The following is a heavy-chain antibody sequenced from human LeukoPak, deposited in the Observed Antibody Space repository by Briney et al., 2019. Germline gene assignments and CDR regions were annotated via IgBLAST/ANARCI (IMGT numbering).Heavy chain of an antibody. V-gene: IGHV1-46*01. CDR3: ARDSRDYYDSSGYYNWFDP. CDR1: GYTFTSYY. CDR2: INPSGGGT. Sequence: GASVKVSCKASGYTFTSYYMHWVRQAAGQGLEWMGIINPSGGGTSYAQKFQGRVTMTRDTSTSTAYMELRSLRSDDTAVYYCARDSRDYYDSSGYYNWFDPWGQGTLVTVSS. J-gene: IGHJ5*02. D-gene: IGHD3-22*01.